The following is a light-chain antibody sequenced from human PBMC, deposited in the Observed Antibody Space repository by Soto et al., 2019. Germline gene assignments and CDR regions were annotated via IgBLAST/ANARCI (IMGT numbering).Light chain of an antibody. CDR3: SSYTSSSSYV. Sequence: SALTQPASMSGSPGQSIPISCAGTSSDVGGYNYVSWYQQHPGKAPKLMIYEVSNRPSGVSNRFSGSKSGNTASLTISGLQAEDEADYYCSSYTSSSSYVFGAGTRSPS. V-gene: IGLV2-14*01. CDR2: EVS. J-gene: IGLJ1*01. CDR1: SSDVGGYNY.